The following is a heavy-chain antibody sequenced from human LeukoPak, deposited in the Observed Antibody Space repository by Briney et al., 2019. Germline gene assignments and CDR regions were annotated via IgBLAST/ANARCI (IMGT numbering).Heavy chain of an antibody. Sequence: ASVKVSCKASGYTFTSYDINWVRQATGQGLEGMGWMNPNSGNTGYAQKFQGRVTMTRNTSISTAYMELSSLRSEDTAVYYCARGPTYYYGSGTDYYYGMDVWGPGNTVTVSS. CDR3: ARGPTYYYGSGTDYYYGMDV. CDR2: MNPNSGNT. J-gene: IGHJ6*02. D-gene: IGHD3-10*01. V-gene: IGHV1-8*01. CDR1: GYTFTSYD.